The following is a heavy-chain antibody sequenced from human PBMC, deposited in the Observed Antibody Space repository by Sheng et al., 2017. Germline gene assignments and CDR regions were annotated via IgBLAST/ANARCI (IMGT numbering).Heavy chain of an antibody. V-gene: IGHV4-4*02. CDR2: IYDSGRT. D-gene: IGHD6-19*01. CDR1: GGSIRRNGW. J-gene: IGHJ4*02. Sequence: QVQLQESGPGLVKPSGTLSLICAVSGGSIRRNGWWSWVRQAPGTGLQWIGEIYDSGRTNYNPSLKSRVTMSVDKSKNQFSLILTSMTAADTAVYYCALSSGQFKLDSWGQGTLVTVSS. CDR3: ALSSGQFKLDS.